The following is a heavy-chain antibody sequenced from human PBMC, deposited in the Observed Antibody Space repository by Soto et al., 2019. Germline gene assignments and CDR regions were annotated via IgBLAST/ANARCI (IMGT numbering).Heavy chain of an antibody. CDR3: ARNDYGSGSYGSWFDP. V-gene: IGHV4-31*03. D-gene: IGHD3-10*01. Sequence: QVQLQESGPGLVKPSQTLSLTCTVSGGSISSGGYYWSWIRQHPGKGLEWIGYIYYSGSTYYNPSRKSRVTISVDTSKNQFSLKLSSVTAADTAVYYCARNDYGSGSYGSWFDPWGQGTLVTVSS. CDR1: GGSISSGGYY. J-gene: IGHJ5*02. CDR2: IYYSGST.